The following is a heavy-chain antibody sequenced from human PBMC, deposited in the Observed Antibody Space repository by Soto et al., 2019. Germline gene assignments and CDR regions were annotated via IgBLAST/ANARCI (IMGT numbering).Heavy chain of an antibody. CDR2: ISGYNGNT. V-gene: IGHV1-18*01. CDR3: VRDLDGSGSYYTDY. J-gene: IGHJ4*02. Sequence: GASVKVSCKASGYMFISDGINWVRQAPGQGLEWMGWISGYNGNTKYAQNLQGRVTMTTDTSTSTAYMEMRSLRSDDTAVYYCVRDLDGSGSYYTDYWGPGTLVTVSS. CDR1: GYMFISDG. D-gene: IGHD3-10*01.